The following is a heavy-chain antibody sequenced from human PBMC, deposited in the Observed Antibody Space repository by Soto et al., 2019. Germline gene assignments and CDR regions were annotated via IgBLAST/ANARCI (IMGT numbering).Heavy chain of an antibody. CDR2: MNPNSGNT. V-gene: IGHV1-8*01. J-gene: IGHJ6*02. CDR1: GYTLTRYD. CDR3: AGGGVEGTIFGVVIIGHYYYYGMDV. D-gene: IGHD3-3*01. Sequence: ASVKVSCKASGYTLTRYDINWVRQATGQGLEWMGWMNPNSGNTGYAQKFQGRVTMTRNTSLSTAYMELSSLRSEDTAVYYCAGGGVEGTIFGVVIIGHYYYYGMDVWGQGTTVTVSS.